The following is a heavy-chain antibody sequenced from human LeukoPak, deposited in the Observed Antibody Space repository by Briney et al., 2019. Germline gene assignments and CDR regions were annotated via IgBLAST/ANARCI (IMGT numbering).Heavy chain of an antibody. V-gene: IGHV4-59*01. CDR3: ARGVVAAAGRTFDF. D-gene: IGHD6-13*01. CDR2: IYNSGST. Sequence: SETLSLTCTVSGGPISSYYWSWIRQPPGKGLDGIGYIYNSGSTNYNPSLKSRVTISLDTSKNQFSLKLGSVTAADTAVYYCARGVVAAAGRTFDFWGQGTLVTVSS. CDR1: GGPISSYY. J-gene: IGHJ4*02.